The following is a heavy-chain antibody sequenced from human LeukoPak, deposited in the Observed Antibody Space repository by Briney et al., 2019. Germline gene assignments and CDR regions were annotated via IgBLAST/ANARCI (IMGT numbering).Heavy chain of an antibody. CDR1: GGSISSYY. J-gene: IGHJ3*02. CDR3: ARRSGPGAFDI. Sequence: SETLSLTCTVSGGSISSYYWSWIRQPPGKGLEWIGYIYYSGSTNYDPSLKSRVTISVDTSKNQFSLKLSSVTAADTAVYYCARRSGPGAFDIWGQGTMVTVSS. CDR2: IYYSGST. V-gene: IGHV4-59*01.